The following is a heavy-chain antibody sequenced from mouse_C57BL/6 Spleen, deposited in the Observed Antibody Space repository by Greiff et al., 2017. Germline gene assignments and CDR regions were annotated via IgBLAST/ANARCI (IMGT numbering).Heavy chain of an antibody. J-gene: IGHJ3*01. D-gene: IGHD3-1*01. CDR2: IDPETGGT. CDR3: TRERAFAY. V-gene: IGHV1-15*01. CDR1: GYTFTDYE. Sequence: VQLQQSGAELVRPGASVTLSCKASGYTFTDYEMHWVKQKPVHGLEWIGAIDPETGGTAYNQKFKGKAILTADKSSSTAYMELRSLTSVDSAVYYCTRERAFAYWGQGTLVTVSA.